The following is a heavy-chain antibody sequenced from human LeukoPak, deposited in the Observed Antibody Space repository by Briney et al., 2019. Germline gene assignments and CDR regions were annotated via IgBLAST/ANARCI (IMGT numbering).Heavy chain of an antibody. CDR1: GYTFTSYY. CDR3: AKRLDTTMFTRGGDFDY. CDR2: INPSGGST. Sequence: ASVKVSCKASGYTFTSYYMHWVRQAPGQGLEWMGIINPSGGSTSYAQKFQGRVTMTRDTSTTTVYMELSSRKSEDPAVFYCAKRLDTTMFTRGGDFDYGARGPLVPVPS. J-gene: IGHJ4*02. V-gene: IGHV1-46*01. D-gene: IGHD5-18*01.